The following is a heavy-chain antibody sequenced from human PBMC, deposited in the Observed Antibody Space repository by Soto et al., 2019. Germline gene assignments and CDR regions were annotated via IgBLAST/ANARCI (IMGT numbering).Heavy chain of an antibody. CDR2: ISYDGSNK. D-gene: IGHD6-25*01. CDR1: GFTFSSYA. J-gene: IGHJ4*02. V-gene: IGHV3-30-3*01. Sequence: QVQLVESGGGVVQPGRSLRLSCAASGFTFSSYAMHWVRQAPGKGLEWVAVISYDGSNKYYADSVKGRFTISRDNSKNTLYLQMNSLRAEDTAVYYCARAGYSSATWGGDYFDYWGQVTLVTVSS. CDR3: ARAGYSSATWGGDYFDY.